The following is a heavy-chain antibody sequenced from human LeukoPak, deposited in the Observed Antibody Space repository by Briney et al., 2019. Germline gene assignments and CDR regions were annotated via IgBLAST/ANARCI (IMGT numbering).Heavy chain of an antibody. V-gene: IGHV4-4*07. D-gene: IGHD6-19*01. CDR3: ARVEVAVAGYYYYYYYMDV. CDR1: GGSISSYY. J-gene: IGHJ6*03. Sequence: PSETLSLTCTVSGGSISSYYWSWIRQPPGKGLEWIGRIYTSESPNYNPSLKSRVTISVDTSKNQFSLKLSSVTAADTAVYYCARVEVAVAGYYYYYYYMDVWGKGTTVTVSS. CDR2: IYTSESP.